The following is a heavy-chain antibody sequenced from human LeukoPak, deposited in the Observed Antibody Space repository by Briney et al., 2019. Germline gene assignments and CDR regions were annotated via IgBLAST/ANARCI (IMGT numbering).Heavy chain of an antibody. D-gene: IGHD3-22*01. Sequence: SETLSLTCAVYGGSFSSYYWSWLRQPPGKGLEWIGEINHSGSTNYNPSLKSRVTISVDTSKNQFSLKLSSVTAADTAVYYCARGPWASARNRKVVITTNEKGWFDPWGQGTLVTVSS. CDR3: ARGPWASARNRKVVITTNEKGWFDP. J-gene: IGHJ5*02. CDR1: GGSFSSYY. CDR2: INHSGST. V-gene: IGHV4-34*01.